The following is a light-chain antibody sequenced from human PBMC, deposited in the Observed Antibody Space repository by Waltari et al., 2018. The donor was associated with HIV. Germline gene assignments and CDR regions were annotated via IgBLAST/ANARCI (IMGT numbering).Light chain of an antibody. CDR2: EGS. V-gene: IGLV2-23*01. J-gene: IGLJ2*01. Sequence: QSALTQPASVSGSPGQSITISCTGTSSDGGSYNLVSWYQQHPGKAPKLMIYEGSKRPSVVSNPFSGSKSGNTASLTIAGRQAEDEAYYYCCSDAGSSTVVFGGGTKLTVL. CDR3: CSDAGSSTVV. CDR1: SSDGGSYNL.